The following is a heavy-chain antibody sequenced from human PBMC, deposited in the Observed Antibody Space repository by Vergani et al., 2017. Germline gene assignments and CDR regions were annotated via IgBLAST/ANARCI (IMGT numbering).Heavy chain of an antibody. CDR3: ARGRRNSGSFDY. J-gene: IGHJ4*02. D-gene: IGHD4-23*01. V-gene: IGHV4-34*01. CDR1: GGSFSGYY. Sequence: QVQLQQWGAGLLKPSETLSLTCAVYGGSFSGYYWSWIRQPPGKGLEWIGEINHSGSTNYNPSLKSRVTISVDTSKNQFSLKLSSVTAADTAVYYCARGRRNSGSFDYGGQGTLVTVSS. CDR2: INHSGST.